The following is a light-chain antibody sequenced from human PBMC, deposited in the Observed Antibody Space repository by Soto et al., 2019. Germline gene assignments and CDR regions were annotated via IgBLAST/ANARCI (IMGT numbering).Light chain of an antibody. CDR2: AAS. V-gene: IGKV3-20*01. CDR3: QQCGSSPWT. J-gene: IGKJ1*01. Sequence: EVVLTQSPGTLSLSPVERATLSCRASQSVSSYYLAWYQQKPGQAPRLLIYAASSRATGIPDRFSGGGSGTDFTLTISRLEPEDFAVYYCQQCGSSPWTFGQGTKVDI. CDR1: QSVSSYY.